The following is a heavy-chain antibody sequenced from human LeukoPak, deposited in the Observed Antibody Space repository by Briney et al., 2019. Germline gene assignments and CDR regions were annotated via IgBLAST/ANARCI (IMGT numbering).Heavy chain of an antibody. CDR3: AKDYYDSSGYYPDY. CDR2: ISYDGSNK. CDR1: GFTFSSYG. D-gene: IGHD3-22*01. J-gene: IGHJ4*02. V-gene: IGHV3-30*18. Sequence: PGRSLRLSCAASGFTFSSYGMHWVRQAPGKGLEWVAVISYDGSNKYYADSVKGRFTISRGNSKNTLYLQMNSLRAEDTAVYYCAKDYYDSSGYYPDYWGQGTLVTVSS.